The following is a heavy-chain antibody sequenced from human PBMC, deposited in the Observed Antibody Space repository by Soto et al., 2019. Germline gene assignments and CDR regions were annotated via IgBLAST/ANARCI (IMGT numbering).Heavy chain of an antibody. CDR2: IYYAGTT. CDR1: GGSLSGYY. CDR3: TRLGGYYQALDS. Sequence: QVQLQESGPGLVKPSETLSLTCSVSGGSLSGYYWTWTRQPPGKGLEWIGYIYYAGTTAYNPSLKRRVTISLDTSKNQFSLKMDSVTTADTAVYYCTRLGGYYQALDSWGQGTLVTVSS. V-gene: IGHV4-59*08. D-gene: IGHD3-22*01. J-gene: IGHJ4*02.